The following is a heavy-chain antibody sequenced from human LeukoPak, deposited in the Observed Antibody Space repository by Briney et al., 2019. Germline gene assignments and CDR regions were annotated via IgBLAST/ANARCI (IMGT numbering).Heavy chain of an antibody. Sequence: GGSLRLSCAASGFTFSSYAMSWVRQAPGKGLEWVSAISGSGGNTYYADSVKGRFTISRDNSKNTLYLQMNSLRAEDKAVYYCATSWAGVAANDYWGQGTLVTVSS. V-gene: IGHV3-23*01. CDR1: GFTFSSYA. J-gene: IGHJ4*02. D-gene: IGHD2-15*01. CDR2: ISGSGGNT. CDR3: ATSWAGVAANDY.